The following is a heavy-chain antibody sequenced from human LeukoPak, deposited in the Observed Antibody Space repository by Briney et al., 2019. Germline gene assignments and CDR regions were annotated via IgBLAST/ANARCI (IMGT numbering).Heavy chain of an antibody. J-gene: IGHJ4*02. CDR1: GGSLSDYS. CDR2: INHSVNT. CDR3: ARQGGSYYAIDD. Sequence: SETLSLTCGVYGGSLSDYSWSWIRQPPGKGLEFIGEINHSVNTNFNPSLKSRVTISVDTSKNQVSLGLSSVTAADTAVYYCARQGGSYYAIDDWGQGTLVTVSS. V-gene: IGHV4-34*01. D-gene: IGHD1-26*01.